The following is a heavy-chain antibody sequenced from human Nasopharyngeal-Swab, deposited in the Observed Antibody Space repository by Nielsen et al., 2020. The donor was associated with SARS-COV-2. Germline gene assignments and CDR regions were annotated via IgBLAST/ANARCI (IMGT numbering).Heavy chain of an antibody. Sequence: SETLSLTCTVSGGSISSYYWSWIRQLAGKGLEWIGRIYTSGSTNYNPSLKSRVTMSVDTSKNQFSLKLSSVTAADTAVYYCARDRRWFGESDDAFDIWGQGTMVTVSS. CDR3: ARDRRWFGESDDAFDI. CDR2: IYTSGST. J-gene: IGHJ3*02. D-gene: IGHD3-10*01. V-gene: IGHV4-4*07. CDR1: GGSISSYY.